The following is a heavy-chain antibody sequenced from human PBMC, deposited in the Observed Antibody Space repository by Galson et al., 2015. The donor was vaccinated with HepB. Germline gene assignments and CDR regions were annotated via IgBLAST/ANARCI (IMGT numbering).Heavy chain of an antibody. Sequence: SVKVSCKASGGTFSSYAISWVRQAPGQGFEWMGGIIPIFGTANYAQKFQGRVTITADESTSTAYMELSSLRSEDTAVYYCAREVNVATRPRAYDHYYYYMDVWGKGTTVTVSS. CDR1: GGTFSSYA. CDR2: IIPIFGTA. J-gene: IGHJ6*03. CDR3: AREVNVATRPRAYDHYYYYMDV. V-gene: IGHV1-69*13. D-gene: IGHD5-12*01.